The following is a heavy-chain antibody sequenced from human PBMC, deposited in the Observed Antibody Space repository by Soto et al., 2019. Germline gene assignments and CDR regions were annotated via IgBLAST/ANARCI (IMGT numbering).Heavy chain of an antibody. V-gene: IGHV3-13*05. CDR2: ISAAGDP. CDR3: ARTDRYFYGLDV. CDR1: GFTFRNYD. Sequence: EVQLVESGGGLVQPGGSLRLSCEASGFTFRNYDMHWVRQGTGKGLEWVSGISAAGDPDYADSVEGRFTISRENAQNSFFVQMNSLRVGDTAVYYCARTDRYFYGLDVWGQWTTVIVSS. J-gene: IGHJ6*02.